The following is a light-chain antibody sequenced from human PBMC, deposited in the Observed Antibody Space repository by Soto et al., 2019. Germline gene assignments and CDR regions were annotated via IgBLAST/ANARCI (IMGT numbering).Light chain of an antibody. J-gene: IGLJ1*01. CDR2: EDD. V-gene: IGLV2-23*01. CDR3: CSYAGSSTYV. Sequence: QSLLAQPASVSGSPGQSITLSCTGTKNDVGFYKYVSWYQRHPGSAPTLLIFEDDQRPSGVSSRFSASKSGNTASLTISGLQAEDEAEYTCCSYAGSSTYVFGSGTKVNVL. CDR1: KNDVGFYKY.